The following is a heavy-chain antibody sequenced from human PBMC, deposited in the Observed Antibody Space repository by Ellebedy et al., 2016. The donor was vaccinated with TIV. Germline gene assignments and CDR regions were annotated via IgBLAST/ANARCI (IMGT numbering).Heavy chain of an antibody. CDR2: INSDGSST. J-gene: IGHJ2*01. CDR1: GFTFSSYW. CDR3: ARDHPTYCSSTSCYALSSYWYFDL. V-gene: IGHV3-74*01. Sequence: GESLKISXAASGFTFSSYWMHWVRQAPGKGLVWVSRINSDGSSTSYADSVKGRFTISRDNAKNTLYLQMNSLRAEDTAVYYCARDHPTYCSSTSCYALSSYWYFDLWGRGTLVTVSS. D-gene: IGHD2-2*01.